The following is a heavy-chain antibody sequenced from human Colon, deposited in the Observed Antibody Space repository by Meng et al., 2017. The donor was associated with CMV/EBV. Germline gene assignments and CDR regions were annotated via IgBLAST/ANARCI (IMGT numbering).Heavy chain of an antibody. Sequence: QVQLVQSGAEGKKPGASVKVSCQASGYTFSNYAMHWVRQAPGQRLEWMGWINAGNGNRKYSQKFQGRVTFTRDTSASTVYTELSSLRSEDTAVYYCALYYYDSSGYYTFGYWGQGTLVTVSS. CDR1: GYTFSNYA. J-gene: IGHJ4*02. CDR2: INAGNGNR. D-gene: IGHD3-22*01. V-gene: IGHV1-3*01. CDR3: ALYYYDSSGYYTFGY.